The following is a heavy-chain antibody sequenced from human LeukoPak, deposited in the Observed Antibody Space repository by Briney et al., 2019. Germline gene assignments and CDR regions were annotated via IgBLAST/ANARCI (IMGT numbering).Heavy chain of an antibody. CDR1: GGSISSYY. Sequence: SETLSLTCTVSGGSISSYYWSWIRQPPGKGLKWIGYIYYSGSTNYNPSLKSRVTISVDTSKNQFSLKLSSVTAADTAVYYCARGRRSYGIQDYWGQGTLVTVSS. CDR2: IYYSGST. CDR3: ARGRRSYGIQDY. D-gene: IGHD1-26*01. V-gene: IGHV4-59*01. J-gene: IGHJ4*02.